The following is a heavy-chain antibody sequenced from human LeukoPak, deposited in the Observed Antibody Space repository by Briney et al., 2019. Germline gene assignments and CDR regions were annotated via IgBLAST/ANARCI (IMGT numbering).Heavy chain of an antibody. Sequence: GGSLRLSCAVSGLHFTSYWMTWVRQAPGKGLEWIGNIKQDGSDTNYVDSVKGRFTISRDNAKRLLFLQMNSLRAEDTAVYYCARDLPDVLTGYSDNAFDIWGQGTMVTVSS. D-gene: IGHD3-9*01. CDR3: ARDLPDVLTGYSDNAFDI. CDR1: GLHFTSYW. V-gene: IGHV3-7*03. CDR2: IKQDGSDT. J-gene: IGHJ3*02.